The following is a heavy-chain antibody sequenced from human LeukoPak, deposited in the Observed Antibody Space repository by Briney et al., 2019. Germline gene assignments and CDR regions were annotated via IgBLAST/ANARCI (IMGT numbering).Heavy chain of an antibody. Sequence: SDTLSLTCTVSGRSMSSYYWSWIRQPRGEALEWMGYIHDSGSTNYNPSLKSRVTISIDTSKNQFSLKLSSVTAADTAVYYCARVGSYCMDVWGKGSTVTVS. V-gene: IGHV4-59*07. CDR1: GRSMSSYY. CDR2: IHDSGST. D-gene: IGHD1-26*01. CDR3: ARVGSYCMDV. J-gene: IGHJ6*03.